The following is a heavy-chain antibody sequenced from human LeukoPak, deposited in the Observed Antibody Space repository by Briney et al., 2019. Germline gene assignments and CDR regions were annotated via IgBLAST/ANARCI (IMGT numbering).Heavy chain of an antibody. CDR3: ARCYQLGDGMDV. J-gene: IGHJ6*02. CDR2: IIPIFGTA. D-gene: IGHD1-1*01. V-gene: IGHV1-69*13. Sequence: ASVKVSCEASGGTFSSYAISWVRQAPGQGLEWMGGIIPIFGTANYAQKFQGRVTITADEPTSTAYMELSSLRSEDTAVYYCARCYQLGDGMDVWGQGTTVTVSS. CDR1: GGTFSSYA.